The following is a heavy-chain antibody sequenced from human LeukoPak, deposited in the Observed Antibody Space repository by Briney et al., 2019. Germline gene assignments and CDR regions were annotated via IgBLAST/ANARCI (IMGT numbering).Heavy chain of an antibody. CDR1: GFTFSNYG. V-gene: IGHV3-30*02. CDR2: IRYDGSNK. CDR3: AKDQAYGSGSFASHYYYMDV. Sequence: SGGSLRLSCAASGFTFSNYGMHWVRQAPGKGLKWVTFIRYDGSNKYYADSVKGRFTISRDNSKNTLYLQMNSLRAEDTAVYYCAKDQAYGSGSFASHYYYMDVWGKGTTVTISS. J-gene: IGHJ6*03. D-gene: IGHD3-10*01.